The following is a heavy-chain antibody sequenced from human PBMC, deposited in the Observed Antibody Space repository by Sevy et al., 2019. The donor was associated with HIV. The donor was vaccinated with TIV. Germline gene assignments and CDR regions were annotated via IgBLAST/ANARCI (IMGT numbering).Heavy chain of an antibody. Sequence: GGSLRLSCSAAGFTFSGYTMNWVRQAPGKGLEWISSISSTSSYIEYADSVKGRFTISRDNAKNSLYLQMNSLTAEDTAVYFCVRATYISGSDYFDYWGRGTLVTVSS. CDR1: GFTFSGYT. CDR2: ISSTSSYI. J-gene: IGHJ4*02. D-gene: IGHD5-18*01. V-gene: IGHV3-21*03. CDR3: VRATYISGSDYFDY.